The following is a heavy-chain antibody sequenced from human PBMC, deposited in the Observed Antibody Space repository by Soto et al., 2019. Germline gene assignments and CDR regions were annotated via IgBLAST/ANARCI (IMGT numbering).Heavy chain of an antibody. CDR2: IIPIFGTA. J-gene: IGHJ6*02. D-gene: IGHD3-10*01. CDR1: GGTFSSYA. V-gene: IGHV1-69*05. Sequence: SVKVSCKASGGTFSSYAISWVRQAPGQGLEWMGGIIPIFGTANYAQKFQGRVTMTSNTPISTAYLDLSSLRSEDTAVYYCARGSWFGDLGNFDYALDVWGQGTKVTSP. CDR3: ARGSWFGDLGNFDYALDV.